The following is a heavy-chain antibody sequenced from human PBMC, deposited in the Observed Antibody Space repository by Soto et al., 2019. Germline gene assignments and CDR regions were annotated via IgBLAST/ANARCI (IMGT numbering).Heavy chain of an antibody. V-gene: IGHV2-5*02. CDR2: IYWDDNK. CDR3: AHRQGGSYIDY. Sequence: QITLKESGPTLVKPTQTLTLTCTFSGFSLSTNGVGVGWIRQPPGKALEWLALIYWDDNKRSSPSLNSRLTITKDTAKNQVVLTMTNMDPVDTATYYCAHRQGGSYIDYWGQGTLVTVSS. CDR1: GFSLSTNGVG. J-gene: IGHJ4*02. D-gene: IGHD1-26*01.